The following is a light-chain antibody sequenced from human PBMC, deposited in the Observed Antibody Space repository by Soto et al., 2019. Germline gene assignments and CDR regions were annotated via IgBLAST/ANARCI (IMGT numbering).Light chain of an antibody. CDR1: SGHNTYA. CDR2: VNSDGSH. V-gene: IGLV4-69*01. J-gene: IGLJ3*02. Sequence: QPVLTQSPSASASLGASVKLTCTLSSGHNTYAIAWHQQQAEKGPRFLMKVNSDGSHSKGDGFPDRFSGSSSGAERYLTISNLQSEDEADYYCQIWGTGTERVFGGGTKLTVL. CDR3: QIWGTGTERV.